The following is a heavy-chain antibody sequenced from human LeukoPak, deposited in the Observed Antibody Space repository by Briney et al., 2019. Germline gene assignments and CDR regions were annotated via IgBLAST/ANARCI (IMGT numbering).Heavy chain of an antibody. CDR1: GGSIRSGSYY. V-gene: IGHV4-61*02. D-gene: IGHD3-10*01. CDR2: VYTSGST. CDR3: AGGVTIVRGTSKHFDY. J-gene: IGHJ4*02. Sequence: SQTLSLTCTVSGGSIRSGSYYWSWIRQAAGKGLEWIGRVYTSGSTNYNPSLESRVTISVNTSKNQFSLNLSSVTAADTAVYYCAGGVTIVRGTSKHFDYWGQGTLVTVSS.